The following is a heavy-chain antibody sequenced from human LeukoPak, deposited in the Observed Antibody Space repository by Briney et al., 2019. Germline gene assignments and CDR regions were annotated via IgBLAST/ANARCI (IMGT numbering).Heavy chain of an antibody. J-gene: IGHJ4*02. CDR3: AKEYYDYVWGSYRYFDY. CDR1: GFTFSSYG. V-gene: IGHV3-33*06. Sequence: GGSLRLSCAASGFTFSSYGMHWVRQAPGKRLEWVAVIWYDGSNKYYADSVKGRFTISRDNSKNTLYLQMNSLRAEDTAVYYCAKEYYDYVWGSYRYFDYWGQGTLVTVSS. D-gene: IGHD3-16*02. CDR2: IWYDGSNK.